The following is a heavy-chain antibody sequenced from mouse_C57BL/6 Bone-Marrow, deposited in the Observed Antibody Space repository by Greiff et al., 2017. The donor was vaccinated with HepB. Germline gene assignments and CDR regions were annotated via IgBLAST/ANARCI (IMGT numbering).Heavy chain of an antibody. J-gene: IGHJ2*01. Sequence: QVQLKQPGAELVMPGASVKLSCKASGYTFTSYWMHWVKQRPGQGLEWIGEIDPSDSYTNYNQKFKGKSTLTVDKSSSTAYMQLSSLTSEDSAVYYCALYDYDYFDYWGQGTTLTVSS. CDR3: ALYDYDYFDY. V-gene: IGHV1-69*01. CDR1: GYTFTSYW. D-gene: IGHD2-4*01. CDR2: IDPSDSYT.